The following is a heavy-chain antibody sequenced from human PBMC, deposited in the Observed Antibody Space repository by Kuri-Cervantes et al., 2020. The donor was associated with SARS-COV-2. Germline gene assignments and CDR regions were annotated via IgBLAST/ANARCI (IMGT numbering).Heavy chain of an antibody. CDR1: GLTFSTYG. CDR3: ARDGGGYSSSSVVAFDI. D-gene: IGHD6-6*01. Sequence: GESLKISCAASGLTFSTYGMHWVRQAPGKGLEWVAVISYDGSKRYYANSVKGRFTISRDNSKNTLYLQMNSLRAEDTAVYYCARDGGGYSSSSVVAFDIWGQGTMVTVSS. J-gene: IGHJ3*02. CDR2: ISYDGSKR. V-gene: IGHV3-30*03.